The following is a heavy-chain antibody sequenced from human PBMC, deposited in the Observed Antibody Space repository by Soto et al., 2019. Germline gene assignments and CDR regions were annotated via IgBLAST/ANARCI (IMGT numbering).Heavy chain of an antibody. V-gene: IGHV4-4*02. CDR2: IYHSGSP. CDR1: SGSIFTTNW. CDR3: ARKPDVATATVGGGYVFDV. D-gene: IGHD3-16*01. J-gene: IGHJ3*01. Sequence: QVQLQESGPGLVKPSGTLSLTCAASSGSIFTTNWWSWVRQSPGRGLQWIGDIYHSGSPKYNPSPKSRAHISIDQSKDRFFRTLTSVTAADTAVYYCARKPDVATATVGGGYVFDVWGQGTMVTVSS.